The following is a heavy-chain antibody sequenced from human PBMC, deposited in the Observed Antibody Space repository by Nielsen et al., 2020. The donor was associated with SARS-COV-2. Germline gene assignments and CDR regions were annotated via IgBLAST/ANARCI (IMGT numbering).Heavy chain of an antibody. D-gene: IGHD1-26*01. CDR1: GFTFTAYW. CDR2: INFDGTCT. Sequence: GESLKISCTASGFTFTAYWMHWVRQDPGKGLTWVSNINFDGTCTSYADSVKGRFTISRDNSKNTVYLQMNSLRAEDTAVYYCARAGDVGSTNTYEVWSQGTVVNVSS. CDR3: ARAGDVGSTNTYEV. V-gene: IGHV3-74*01. J-gene: IGHJ3*01.